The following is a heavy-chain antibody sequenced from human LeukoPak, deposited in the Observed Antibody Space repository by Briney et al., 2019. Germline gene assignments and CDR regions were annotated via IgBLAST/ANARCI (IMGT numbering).Heavy chain of an antibody. J-gene: IGHJ6*02. CDR3: ARYIHPQGLVGYAMDV. D-gene: IGHD2-15*01. CDR2: IIVILGVT. V-gene: IGHV1-69*04. CDR1: GGPFNSYA. Sequence: SVKVSCKAPGGPFNSYAINWVRQAPGQGLEWMGRIIVILGVTNYEQRFQGRVTISADKSTTTAYMELSSLTSEDTAVYYCARYIHPQGLVGYAMDVWGQGTTVIVSS.